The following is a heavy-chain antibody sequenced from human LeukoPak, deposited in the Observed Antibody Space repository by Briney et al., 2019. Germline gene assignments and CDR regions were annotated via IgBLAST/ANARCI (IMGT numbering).Heavy chain of an antibody. CDR3: ARARAALPAEQWLVRRWFDP. Sequence: GASVKVSCKASGYTFTSYGISWVRQAPGQGLEWMGWISAYNGNTNYAQKLQGRVTMTTDTSTSTAYMELRSLRSDDTAVYYCARARAALPAEQWLVRRWFDPWGQGTLVTVSS. V-gene: IGHV1-18*01. D-gene: IGHD6-19*01. J-gene: IGHJ5*02. CDR2: ISAYNGNT. CDR1: GYTFTSYG.